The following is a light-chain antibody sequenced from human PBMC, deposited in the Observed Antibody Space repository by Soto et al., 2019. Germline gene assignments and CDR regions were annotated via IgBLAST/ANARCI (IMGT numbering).Light chain of an antibody. J-gene: IGKJ2*01. V-gene: IGKV1-6*01. Sequence: AIQMTQSPSSLSASVGDRVTITCRASQGIRNEFGWYQQTPWKAPKLLIYAASRLQSGVPSRFSGTGSGTDFTRTISSLQPEDFATDYCLQDSNYPRTFGQGTKLEIK. CDR3: LQDSNYPRT. CDR2: AAS. CDR1: QGIRNE.